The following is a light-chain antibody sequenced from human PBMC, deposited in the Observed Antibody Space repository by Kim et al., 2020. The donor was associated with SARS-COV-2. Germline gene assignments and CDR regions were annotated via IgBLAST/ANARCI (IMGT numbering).Light chain of an antibody. CDR3: QQHYIYPLT. V-gene: IGKV1-8*01. J-gene: IGKJ4*01. Sequence: ASPGDRVPITCRAVQDISNSLAWYQQKPGKAPELLIYDAFPLQSGVSPRFSGSRSGTDFTLTISSLQSEDFATYYCQQHYIYPLTFGGGTKVDI. CDR1: QDISNS. CDR2: DAF.